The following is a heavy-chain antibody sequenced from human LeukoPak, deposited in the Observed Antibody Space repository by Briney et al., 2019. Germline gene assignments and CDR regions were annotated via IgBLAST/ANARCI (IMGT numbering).Heavy chain of an antibody. V-gene: IGHV1-2*02. CDR3: ARDSRVTNGDY. CDR2: VNPNNGDT. D-gene: IGHD3-10*01. CDR1: GYTFTGYY. J-gene: IGHJ4*02. Sequence: ASVKVSCKASGYTFTGYYMHWVRQAPGQGLEWVGLVNPNNGDTKYAQKFQGRVTMNRERSVNTAFMELNTLRSDDTAVYYCARDSRVTNGDYWGQGTLVTVSS.